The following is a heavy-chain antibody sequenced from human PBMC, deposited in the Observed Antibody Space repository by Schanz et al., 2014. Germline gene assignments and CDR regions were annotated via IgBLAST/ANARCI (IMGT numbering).Heavy chain of an antibody. J-gene: IGHJ4*02. CDR3: VAHETLSTTACYPS. CDR1: GFTFSDSF. Sequence: QVLLVESGGGLVKPGGSLRLSCSASGFTFSDSFMSWIRQTPGKGLEWLSYISSSGNIIHYADSVKGRFTISRDNAKNSLYLQMTGLRAEDTAVYYCVAHETLSTTACYPSWGQGTLVAVSS. V-gene: IGHV3-11*01. CDR2: ISSSGNII. D-gene: IGHD2-2*01.